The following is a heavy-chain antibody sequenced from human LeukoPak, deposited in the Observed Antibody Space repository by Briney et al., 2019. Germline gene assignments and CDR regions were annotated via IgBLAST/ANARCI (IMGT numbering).Heavy chain of an antibody. CDR3: AKADYDYRDYYYGMDV. CDR1: GGSISSYY. Sequence: SETLSLTCTVSGGSISSYYWSWIRQPAGKGLEWIGRIYTSGSTNYNPSLKSRVTMSVDTSKNQFSLKLSSVTAADTAVYYCAKADYDYRDYYYGMDVWGQGTTVTVSS. J-gene: IGHJ6*02. D-gene: IGHD4-4*01. CDR2: IYTSGST. V-gene: IGHV4-4*07.